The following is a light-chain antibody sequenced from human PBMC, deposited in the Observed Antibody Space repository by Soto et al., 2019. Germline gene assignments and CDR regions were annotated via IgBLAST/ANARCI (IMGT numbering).Light chain of an antibody. CDR3: QPYNNWPLT. V-gene: IGKV3-15*01. Sequence: EIVMTQSPATLSVSPGDGATLSCRASQSVDSNLAWYQQKPGQTPRLLIYDTSTRATGVPTRFSGSRSGAEFTLTLNSLQSEDFAVYYCQPYNNWPLTFGGGTKV. CDR2: DTS. J-gene: IGKJ4*01. CDR1: QSVDSN.